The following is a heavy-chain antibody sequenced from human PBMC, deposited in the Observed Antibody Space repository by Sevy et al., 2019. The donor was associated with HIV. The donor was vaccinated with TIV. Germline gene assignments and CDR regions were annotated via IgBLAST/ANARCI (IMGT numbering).Heavy chain of an antibody. CDR2: ISGLSNYI. J-gene: IGHJ4*02. Sequence: GGSLRLSCAASGFTFSSYSMNWVRQAPGKGLEWVSAISGLSNYIYYAESLKGRFIISRDNAKNTLYLQMNSLRADDKAVYYCATGPPDGSYDYFDSWGQGTLVTVSS. D-gene: IGHD1-26*01. CDR3: ATGPPDGSYDYFDS. V-gene: IGHV3-21*01. CDR1: GFTFSSYS.